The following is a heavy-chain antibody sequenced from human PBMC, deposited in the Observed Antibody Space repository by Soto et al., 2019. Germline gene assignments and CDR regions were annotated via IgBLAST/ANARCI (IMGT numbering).Heavy chain of an antibody. V-gene: IGHV3-23*01. Sequence: GGSLRLSCAASGFTFSSYAMSWVRQAPGKGLEWVSAISGSGGSTYYADSVKGRFTISRDNSKNTLYLQMNSLRAEDTAVYYCAKDALYDYIWGSWEADYWGQGTLVTVSS. D-gene: IGHD3-16*01. CDR3: AKDALYDYIWGSWEADY. J-gene: IGHJ4*02. CDR2: ISGSGGST. CDR1: GFTFSSYA.